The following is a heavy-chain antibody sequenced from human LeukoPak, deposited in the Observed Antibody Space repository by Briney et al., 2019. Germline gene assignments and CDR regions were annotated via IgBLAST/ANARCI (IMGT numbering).Heavy chain of an antibody. J-gene: IGHJ4*02. V-gene: IGHV3-23*01. D-gene: IGHD1-1*01. CDR2: ITGSGGST. Sequence: PGGSLRLSCAAYGFTFTSYAMSWVRQAPGKGLEWVSAITGSGGSTYYADSVKGRFTISRDNSKNTLYLQINSLRVEDTAVYYCARDQLGAVLYFDYWGQGALVTVPS. CDR3: ARDQLGAVLYFDY. CDR1: GFTFTSYA.